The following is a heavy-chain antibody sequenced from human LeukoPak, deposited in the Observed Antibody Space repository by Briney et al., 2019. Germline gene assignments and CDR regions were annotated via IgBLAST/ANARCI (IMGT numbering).Heavy chain of an antibody. CDR1: GYTFTGYY. CDR2: INPNSGGT. Sequence: ASVKVSCKASGYTFTGYYMHWVRQAPGQGLEWMGWINPNSGGTNYAQKFQGRVTMTRDTSISTAYLQWSSLKASDTAMYYCASTGYSSSWYIYWGQGTLVTVSS. V-gene: IGHV1-2*02. D-gene: IGHD6-13*01. J-gene: IGHJ4*02. CDR3: ASTGYSSSWYIY.